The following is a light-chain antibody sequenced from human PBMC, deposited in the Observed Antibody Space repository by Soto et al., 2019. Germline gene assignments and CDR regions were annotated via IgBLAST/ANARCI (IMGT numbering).Light chain of an antibody. V-gene: IGLV2-14*01. J-gene: IGLJ2*01. Sequence: QSVLTQAASVSGSPGQSITISCTGTSSDVGGYNYVSWYQQHPGKAPKLMIYDVSNRPSGVSNRFSGSKSGNTASLTISGLQAQDEADYYCSSYTSSSTPLVVFGGGTKLTVL. CDR2: DVS. CDR1: SSDVGGYNY. CDR3: SSYTSSSTPLVV.